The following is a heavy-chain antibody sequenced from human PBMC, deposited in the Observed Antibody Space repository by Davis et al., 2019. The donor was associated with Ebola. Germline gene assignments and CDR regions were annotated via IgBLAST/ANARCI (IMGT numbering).Heavy chain of an antibody. CDR3: ATVGELLSYFDY. J-gene: IGHJ4*02. Sequence: GGSLRLSCAASGFTFSSYAMHWVRQAPGKGLEWVAVISYDGSNKYYADSVKGRFTISRDNSKNTLYLQMNSLRAEDTAVYYCATVGELLSYFDYWGQGTLVTVSS. CDR2: ISYDGSNK. V-gene: IGHV3-30*04. CDR1: GFTFSSYA. D-gene: IGHD1-26*01.